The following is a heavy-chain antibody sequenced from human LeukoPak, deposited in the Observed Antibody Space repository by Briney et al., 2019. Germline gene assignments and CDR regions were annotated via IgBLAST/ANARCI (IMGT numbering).Heavy chain of an antibody. D-gene: IGHD6-6*01. CDR3: ARADSSIAARLSRSSIFNYYYYMDV. V-gene: IGHV3-7*01. J-gene: IGHJ6*03. Sequence: QPEGSLRLSCAASGFTFISYWMSWVRQAPGKGLEWVANIKQDGSEKYYVDSVKGRFTISRDNAKNSLYLQMNSLRAEDTAVYYCARADSSIAARLSRSSIFNYYYYMDVWGKGTTVTVSS. CDR1: GFTFISYW. CDR2: IKQDGSEK.